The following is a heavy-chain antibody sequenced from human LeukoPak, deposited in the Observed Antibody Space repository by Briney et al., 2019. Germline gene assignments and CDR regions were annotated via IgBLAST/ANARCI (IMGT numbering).Heavy chain of an antibody. V-gene: IGHV3-74*01. D-gene: IGHD4-17*01. Sequence: GGSLRLSCAASGFTFSSYWMHWVRQAPGKGLVWVSRINSDGSSTSYADSVKGRFTISRDNTKNTLYLQMNSLRAEDTAVYYCARDPDYGDYGDYWGQGTLVTVSS. J-gene: IGHJ4*02. CDR2: INSDGSST. CDR1: GFTFSSYW. CDR3: ARDPDYGDYGDY.